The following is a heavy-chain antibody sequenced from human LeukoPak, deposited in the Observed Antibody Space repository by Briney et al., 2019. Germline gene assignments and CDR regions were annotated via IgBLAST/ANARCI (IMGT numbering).Heavy chain of an antibody. V-gene: IGHV3-21*01. CDR1: GFPFSSYS. CDR3: AREGVSSGYPIDY. Sequence: GSLRLSFAASGFPFSSYSMNWVRQAPGKGLEWVSSISSSSSYIYYADSVKGRFTISRDNAKNSLYLQMNSLRAEDTAVYYCAREGVSSGYPIDYWGQGTLVTVSS. CDR2: ISSSSSYI. D-gene: IGHD3-22*01. J-gene: IGHJ4*02.